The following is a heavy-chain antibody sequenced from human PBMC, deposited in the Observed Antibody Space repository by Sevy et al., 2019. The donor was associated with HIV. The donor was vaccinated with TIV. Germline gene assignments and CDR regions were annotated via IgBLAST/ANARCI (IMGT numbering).Heavy chain of an antibody. D-gene: IGHD6-6*01. CDR2: ISSSSSYI. CDR3: ARARMEYSSSLEYFQH. V-gene: IGHV3-21*01. J-gene: IGHJ1*01. CDR1: GFTFSTYS. Sequence: GGCLRLSCAASGFTFSTYSMNWVRQAPGKGLEWVSFISSSSSYIYYADSVKGRFTISRDNAKNSLYLQMNSLTAEDTAVYYCARARMEYSSSLEYFQHWGQGTLVTVSS.